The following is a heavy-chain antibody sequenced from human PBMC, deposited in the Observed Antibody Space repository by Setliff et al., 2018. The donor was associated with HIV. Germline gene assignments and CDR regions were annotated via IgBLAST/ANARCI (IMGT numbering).Heavy chain of an antibody. J-gene: IGHJ6*03. CDR2: ISSSSSYI. D-gene: IGHD2-21*02. V-gene: IGHV3-21*01. Sequence: PGGSLRLSCAASGFTFSSYSMNWVRQAPGKGLEWVSSISSSSSYIYYADSVKGRFTISRDNAKNSLYLQMNSLTVEDTAVYYCARGDTTPIYPNYMDVWGKGTTVTVSS. CDR3: ARGDTTPIYPNYMDV. CDR1: GFTFSSYS.